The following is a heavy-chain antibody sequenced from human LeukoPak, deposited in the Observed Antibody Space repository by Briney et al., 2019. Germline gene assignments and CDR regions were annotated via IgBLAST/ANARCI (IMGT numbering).Heavy chain of an antibody. Sequence: GGSLRLSCAASGFTFGDYAMHWVRQAPGKGLEWVSGISRNSGRIGYADSVKGRFTISRDNAKNSLYLQMNSLGAEDTALYYCAKDIGTTVTTSGAFDIWGQGTMVTVSS. CDR2: ISRNSGRI. D-gene: IGHD4-17*01. CDR1: GFTFGDYA. CDR3: AKDIGTTVTTSGAFDI. V-gene: IGHV3-9*01. J-gene: IGHJ3*02.